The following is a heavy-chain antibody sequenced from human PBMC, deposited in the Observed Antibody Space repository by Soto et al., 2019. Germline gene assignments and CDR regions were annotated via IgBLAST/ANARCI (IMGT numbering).Heavy chain of an antibody. CDR2: IKSKTDGGTT. J-gene: IGHJ3*02. D-gene: IGHD3-22*01. CDR3: TTGWGSGSFDAFDI. CDR1: RFTFSNAW. Sequence: GGSLRLSCAASRFTFSNAWMSWVRQAPGKGLEWVGRIKSKTDGGTTDYAAPVKGRFTISRDDSKNTLYLQMNSLKTEDTAVYYCTTGWGSGSFDAFDIWGQGTMVTVSS. V-gene: IGHV3-15*05.